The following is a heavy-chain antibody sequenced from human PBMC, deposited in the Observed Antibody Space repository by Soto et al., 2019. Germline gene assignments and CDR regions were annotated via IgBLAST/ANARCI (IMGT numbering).Heavy chain of an antibody. CDR1: GSTFSDHY. J-gene: IGHJ4*02. Sequence: EMQLVESGGGLVQPGGSLILSCAASGSTFSDHYMDWVRQAPGKGLEWVGCCRNRANGYSTEYAASVKGRFTISRDDSRNSLYLQVNSLKTEDTAVYYCARASGDSYGFRYFDCWGQGILVTVSS. D-gene: IGHD5-18*01. V-gene: IGHV3-72*01. CDR3: ARASGDSYGFRYFDC. CDR2: CRNRANGYST.